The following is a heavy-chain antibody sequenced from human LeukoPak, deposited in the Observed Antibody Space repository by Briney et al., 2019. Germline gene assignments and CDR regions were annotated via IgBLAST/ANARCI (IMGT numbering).Heavy chain of an antibody. CDR2: IKQDGSEK. CDR3: ARDRVWKAGTGGWFDP. CDR1: GFTVSSNY. D-gene: IGHD6-13*01. V-gene: IGHV3-7*01. Sequence: GGSLRLSCAASGFTVSSNYMSWVRQAPGKGLEWVAHIKQDGSEKYYVDSVKGRFTISRDNAKNSLYLQMNSLRAEDTAVYYCARDRVWKAGTGGWFDPWGQGTLVTVSS. J-gene: IGHJ5*02.